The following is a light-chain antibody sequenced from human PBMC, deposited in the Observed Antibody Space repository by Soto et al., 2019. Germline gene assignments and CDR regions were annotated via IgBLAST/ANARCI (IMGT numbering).Light chain of an antibody. V-gene: IGKV1-9*01. Sequence: DIQLTQSPSFLSASVGDRVTISCRASQGISSYLAWYQQTPGKAPKLLIYASSTLQSGVPSRFRGSGSGTEFTLTIGSLQPEYFETYYCQKLNTFPVTFGQGTRLDI. J-gene: IGKJ5*01. CDR1: QGISSY. CDR3: QKLNTFPVT. CDR2: ASS.